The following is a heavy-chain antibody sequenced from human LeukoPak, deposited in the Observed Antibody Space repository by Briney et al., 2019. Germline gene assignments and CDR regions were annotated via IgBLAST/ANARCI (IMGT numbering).Heavy chain of an antibody. V-gene: IGHV3-23*01. D-gene: IGHD4-17*01. CDR3: ARSLYGDYANWFDP. J-gene: IGHJ5*02. CDR2: ISGSGGST. Sequence: GGSLRLSCAASGFTFSSYAMSWVRQAPGKGLEWVSAISGSGGSTYYADSVKGRFTISRDNSKNTLYLQMNSLRAEDTAVYYCARSLYGDYANWFDPWGQGTLVTVSS. CDR1: GFTFSSYA.